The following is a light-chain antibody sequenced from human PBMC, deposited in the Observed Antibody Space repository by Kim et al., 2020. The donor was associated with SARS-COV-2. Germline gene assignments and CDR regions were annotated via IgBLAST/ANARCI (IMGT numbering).Light chain of an antibody. V-gene: IGLV10-54*01. CDR3: SAWDSSLNAWV. Sequence: RQTATTTCTGNNNNGGEQGAAWLQQHHGHPPQLLSYRNNNRPSGISDRVSASRSENTASLTIAGLQPEDEADYYCSAWDSSLNAWVFGGGTQLTVL. J-gene: IGLJ3*02. CDR2: RNN. CDR1: NNNGGEQG.